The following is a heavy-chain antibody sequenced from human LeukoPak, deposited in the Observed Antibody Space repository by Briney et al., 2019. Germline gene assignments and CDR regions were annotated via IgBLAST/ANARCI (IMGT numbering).Heavy chain of an antibody. D-gene: IGHD3-10*01. V-gene: IGHV3-30*02. Sequence: GGSRRLSCPASGFTFISYGLHWVGQAPGKGLEGVAFIRYDGSNKYYADSVKGRFTISRDNSKNTLYLQMNSLRAEDTAVYYCAKETGEEVRYMDVWGKGTTVTVSS. CDR2: IRYDGSNK. J-gene: IGHJ6*03. CDR1: GFTFISYG. CDR3: AKETGEEVRYMDV.